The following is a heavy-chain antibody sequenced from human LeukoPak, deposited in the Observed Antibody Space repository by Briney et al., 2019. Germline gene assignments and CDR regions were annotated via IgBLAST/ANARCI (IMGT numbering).Heavy chain of an antibody. CDR2: IYYSGST. V-gene: IGHV4-59*08. Sequence: PSETLSLTCTVSGGSISSYYWSWIRQPPGKGLEWIGYIYYSGSTNYNPSLKSRVTISVDTSKNQFSLKLSSVTAADTAAYYCARHPLGYSSSWMSFDYWGQGTLVTVSS. D-gene: IGHD6-13*01. J-gene: IGHJ4*02. CDR1: GGSISSYY. CDR3: ARHPLGYSSSWMSFDY.